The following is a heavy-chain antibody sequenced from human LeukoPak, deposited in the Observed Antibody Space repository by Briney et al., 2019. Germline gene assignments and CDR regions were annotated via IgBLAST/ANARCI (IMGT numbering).Heavy chain of an antibody. CDR2: IYLYGTT. CDR1: IGSISSSKW. J-gene: IGHJ4*02. CDR3: ARGRSEQLVRNNFDY. D-gene: IGHD6-6*01. V-gene: IGHV4-4*02. Sequence: SETLSLTCSVSIGSISSSKWWSWVRQSPVKGLEWIGEIYLYGTTNYNPSLKSRVTISVDRSKNQFSLKLSSVTAADTAVYYCARGRSEQLVRNNFDYWGQGTLVTVSS.